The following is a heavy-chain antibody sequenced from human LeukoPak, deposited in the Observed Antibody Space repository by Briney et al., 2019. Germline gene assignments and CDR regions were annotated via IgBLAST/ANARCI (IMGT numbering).Heavy chain of an antibody. CDR1: RFTFSSYG. D-gene: IGHD3-22*01. Sequence: PGRSLRLSCAASRFTFSSYGMHWVRQAPGKGLEWVAVISYDGSNKYYADSVKGRFTISRDSSKNTLYLQMNSLRAEDTAVYYCAKDHYDSSGYPPYYFDYWGQGTLVTVSS. CDR3: AKDHYDSSGYPPYYFDY. V-gene: IGHV3-30*18. CDR2: ISYDGSNK. J-gene: IGHJ4*02.